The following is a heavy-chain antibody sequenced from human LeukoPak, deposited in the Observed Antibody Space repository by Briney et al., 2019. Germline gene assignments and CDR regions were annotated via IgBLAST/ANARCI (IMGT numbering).Heavy chain of an antibody. Sequence: ASVKVSCKASGYTFTGYYMHWVRQAPGQGLEWMGWINPNSGGTNYAQKFQGRVTMTRDTSISTAYMELSRLRSDDTAVYYCAREWLVVVTARPSAPRRRLFDYWGQGTLVTVSP. J-gene: IGHJ4*02. D-gene: IGHD2-21*02. CDR1: GYTFTGYY. CDR2: INPNSGGT. CDR3: AREWLVVVTARPSAPRRRLFDY. V-gene: IGHV1-2*02.